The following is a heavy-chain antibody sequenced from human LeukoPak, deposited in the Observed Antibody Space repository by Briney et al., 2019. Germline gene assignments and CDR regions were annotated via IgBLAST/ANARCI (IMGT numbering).Heavy chain of an antibody. D-gene: IGHD3-10*01. CDR1: GFSFTTYW. V-gene: IGHV3-7*01. Sequence: GGSLRLSCAASGFSFTTYWMSWVRHAPGKGRGWVANINQDGTEKYYVDSVKGRFTISRDNAKNSLYLQMNRLRVEDTAVYYCAKLAKYFYGWETYYFFEHWGQGTPVTASS. CDR3: AKLAKYFYGWETYYFFEH. J-gene: IGHJ4*02. CDR2: INQDGTEK.